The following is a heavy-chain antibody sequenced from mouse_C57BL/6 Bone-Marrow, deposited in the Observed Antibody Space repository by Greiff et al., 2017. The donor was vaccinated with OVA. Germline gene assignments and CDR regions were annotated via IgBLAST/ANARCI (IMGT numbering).Heavy chain of an antibody. J-gene: IGHJ3*01. CDR1: GYTFTSYW. D-gene: IGHD2-5*01. CDR2: INPSSGYT. V-gene: IGHV1-7*01. CDR3: AKAYYSNPAWFAY. Sequence: VQLQQSGAELAKPGASVKLSCKASGYTFTSYWMHWVKQRPGQGLEWIGYINPSSGYTKSNQKFKDKATLTADKSSSTAYMQLSSLTYEDSAVYYCAKAYYSNPAWFAYWGQGTLVTVSA.